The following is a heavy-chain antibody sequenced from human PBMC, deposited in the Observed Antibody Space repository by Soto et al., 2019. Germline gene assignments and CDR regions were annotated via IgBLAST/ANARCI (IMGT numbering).Heavy chain of an antibody. CDR3: TRDASRDSSARGWFEP. CDR1: GFNLGSYW. CDR2: INDYGTTI. D-gene: IGHD6-13*01. V-gene: IGHV3-74*01. J-gene: IGHJ5*02. Sequence: SGWSLRLSCAASGFNLGSYWMHLVRQAPGKGLVWVSRINDYGTTINYAESVEGRFTISRDDAKSEVYLQMNNLRAEDTAVYYCTRDASRDSSARGWFEPWGTGTLVTVSS.